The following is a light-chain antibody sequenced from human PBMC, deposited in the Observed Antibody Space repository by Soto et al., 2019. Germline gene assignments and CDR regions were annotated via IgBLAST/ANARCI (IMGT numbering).Light chain of an antibody. CDR2: GAS. CDR3: QQYDSYPYT. J-gene: IGKJ2*01. V-gene: IGKV1-5*01. Sequence: DIQMTQSPSTLSASVGDRVTINCRASQNIGNWLAWYQQKPGKAPNLLIYGASSLQSGVPSRFSGSGFGTEFTLTISSLQPDDFASYYCQQYDSYPYTFGQGTKV. CDR1: QNIGNW.